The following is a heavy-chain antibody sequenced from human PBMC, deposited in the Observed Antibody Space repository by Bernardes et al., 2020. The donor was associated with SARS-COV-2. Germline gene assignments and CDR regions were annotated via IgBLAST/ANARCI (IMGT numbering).Heavy chain of an antibody. D-gene: IGHD3-10*01. J-gene: IGHJ4*01. CDR1: GFTFANYA. CDR2: IRSKPYGGTT. CDR3: AGSFYAFYLDY. V-gene: IGHV3-49*04. Sequence: SLRLSCATSGFTFANYAMTWVRQAPGKGLEWVGVIRSKPYGGTTEYAASVKGRFLISRDDSKSIIYLQMNSLKTEDTAVYFCAGSFYAFYLDYWGHGTPVTVSS.